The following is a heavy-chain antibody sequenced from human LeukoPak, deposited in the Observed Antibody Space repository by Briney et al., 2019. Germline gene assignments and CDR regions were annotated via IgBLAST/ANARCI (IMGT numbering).Heavy chain of an antibody. CDR3: ARVSPNTVTTLQYFDY. J-gene: IGHJ4*02. D-gene: IGHD4-17*01. V-gene: IGHV3-23*01. CDR1: GVTLNRHG. Sequence: GGSLRLSCAASGVTLNRHGMSWVRQAPGKGLEWVSTISGSGYNTYYADSVMGRFTISRDNSKNTMYLQMNSLRAEDTAVYYCARVSPNTVTTLQYFDYWGQGTLVTVSS. CDR2: ISGSGYNT.